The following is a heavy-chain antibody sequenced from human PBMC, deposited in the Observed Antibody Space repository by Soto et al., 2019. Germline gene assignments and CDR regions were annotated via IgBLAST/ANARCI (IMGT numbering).Heavy chain of an antibody. CDR2: IRKETNGYST. V-gene: IGHV3-72*01. CDR3: ARGGSYRPFDY. CDR1: GFSFSDHY. Sequence: DVQLVQSGGGLVQPGGSLRLSCVGSGFSFSDHYMDWVRQAPGKGLEWVARIRKETNGYSTQYAASVKGRFTISRDDSKNSVYLQVNSLNTDDTAVYYWARGGSYRPFDYWGQGTLVTVSS. J-gene: IGHJ4*02. D-gene: IGHD1-26*01.